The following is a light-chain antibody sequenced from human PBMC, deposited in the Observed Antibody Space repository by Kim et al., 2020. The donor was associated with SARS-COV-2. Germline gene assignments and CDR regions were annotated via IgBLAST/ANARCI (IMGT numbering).Light chain of an antibody. Sequence: SYELTQPPSVSVSPGQTASITCSGDKLGDKYACWYQQKPGQSPVLVIYQDSKRPSGIPERFSGSNSGNTATLTISGTQAMDEADDYCQAWDSSTYVFGTGTKVTVL. CDR1: KLGDKY. V-gene: IGLV3-1*01. CDR3: QAWDSSTYV. CDR2: QDS. J-gene: IGLJ1*01.